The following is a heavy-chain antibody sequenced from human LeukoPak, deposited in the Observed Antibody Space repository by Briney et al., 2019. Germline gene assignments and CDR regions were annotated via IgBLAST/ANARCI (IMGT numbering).Heavy chain of an antibody. Sequence: AGGSLSFSCAASGFTFSSYRMNWVRQAPGKGLEWVSSISSISSYKYYEDSVKARFTISRDKAKNSLYLQMNSLRAEDTAVYYCARTDYYDSSGYRMGAFDIWGQGTMVTVSS. CDR1: GFTFSSYR. CDR3: ARTDYYDSSGYRMGAFDI. V-gene: IGHV3-21*01. D-gene: IGHD3-22*01. CDR2: ISSISSYK. J-gene: IGHJ3*02.